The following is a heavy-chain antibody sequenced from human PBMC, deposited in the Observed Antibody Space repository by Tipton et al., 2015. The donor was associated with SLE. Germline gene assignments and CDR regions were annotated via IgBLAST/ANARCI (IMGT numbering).Heavy chain of an antibody. CDR1: GFTFSSYA. CDR3: ARGGLGVSYYYYMDV. Sequence: SLRLSCAASGFTFSSYAMHWVRQAPGKGLEWVAVISYDGSNKYYADSVKGRFTISRDNSKNTLYLQMNSLRAEDTAVYYCARGGLGVSYYYYMDVWGKGTTVTVSS. J-gene: IGHJ6*03. CDR2: ISYDGSNK. V-gene: IGHV3-30*04. D-gene: IGHD1-26*01.